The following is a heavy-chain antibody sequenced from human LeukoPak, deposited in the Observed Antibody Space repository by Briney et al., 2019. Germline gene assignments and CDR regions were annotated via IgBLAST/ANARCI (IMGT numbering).Heavy chain of an antibody. CDR2: IHASGPT. Sequence: PSETLSFTCTVSGGSISTYYWSWIRRPPGKGLEWIAYIHASGPTNYNPSLKSRITISVDTSKNQFSLKLSSVTAADTAVYYCARHDAGIAARPFDDWGQGTLVTVSS. CDR1: GGSISTYY. D-gene: IGHD6-6*01. V-gene: IGHV4-4*09. J-gene: IGHJ4*02. CDR3: ARHDAGIAARPFDD.